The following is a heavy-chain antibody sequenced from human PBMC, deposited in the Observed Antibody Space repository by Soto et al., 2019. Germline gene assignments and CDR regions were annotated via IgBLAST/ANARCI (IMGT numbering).Heavy chain of an antibody. V-gene: IGHV4-59*08. Sequence: PSETLSLTCTVSGGSISSYYWSWIRQPPGKGLELIGYIYYSGSTNYNPSLKSRVTISVDTSKNQFSLTLSSVTAADAAVYYCARRERYWSGGGCYPGAFDMWGRETMLTVSS. CDR1: GGSISSYY. J-gene: IGHJ3*02. CDR3: ARRERYWSGGGCYPGAFDM. CDR2: IYYSGST. D-gene: IGHD2-15*01.